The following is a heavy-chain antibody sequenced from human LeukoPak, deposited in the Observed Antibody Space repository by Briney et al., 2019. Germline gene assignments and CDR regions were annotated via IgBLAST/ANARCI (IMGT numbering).Heavy chain of an antibody. CDR1: GFTVSSNY. CDR2: IYSGGST. CDR3: AKDRERWLQFTGTLDY. V-gene: IGHV3-53*05. Sequence: PGGSLRLSCAASGFTVSSNYMSWVRQAPGKGLEWVSVIYSGGSTYYADSVKGRFTISRDNSKNTLYLQMNSLRAEDTAVYYCAKDRERWLQFTGTLDYWGQGTLVTVSS. D-gene: IGHD5-24*01. J-gene: IGHJ4*02.